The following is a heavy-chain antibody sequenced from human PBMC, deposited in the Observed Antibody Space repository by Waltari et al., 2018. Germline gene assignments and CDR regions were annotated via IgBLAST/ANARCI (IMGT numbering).Heavy chain of an antibody. Sequence: QLRLQESGPGLVKPSGTLSLTCGVYGDLMSDSDVWNWVRQPPGKGLEWIGQVRRSGRTNYSPSFASRVAVSVDSSKNEFSLRLTFATAADTAVYYCARDRGRGLYLDSWGPGTLVTV. CDR1: GDLMSDSDV. CDR3: ARDRGRGLYLDS. CDR2: VRRSGRT. J-gene: IGHJ4*02. V-gene: IGHV4-4*02. D-gene: IGHD2-15*01.